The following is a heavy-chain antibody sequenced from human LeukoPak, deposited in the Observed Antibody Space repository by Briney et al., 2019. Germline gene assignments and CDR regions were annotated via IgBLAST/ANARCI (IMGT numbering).Heavy chain of an antibody. Sequence: GGSLRLSCAASGFTFSSYGMHWVRQAPGKGLEWVAFIRYDGSNKYYADSVKGRFTISRDNSKNTLYLQMNSLRAEDTALYYCAKGQETESRLDSWGQGTLVTVSS. CDR3: AKGQETESRLDS. CDR1: GFTFSSYG. D-gene: IGHD1-1*01. V-gene: IGHV3-30*02. J-gene: IGHJ4*02. CDR2: IRYDGSNK.